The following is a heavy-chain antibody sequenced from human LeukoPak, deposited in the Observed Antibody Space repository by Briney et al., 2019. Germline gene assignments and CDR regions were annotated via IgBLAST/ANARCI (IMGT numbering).Heavy chain of an antibody. Sequence: GSLSLSYAASGFTVSSNYMSWVRQAAGKVLERVSVIYSGGSTYYADSVKGRFTISRDNSKNTLYLQMNSLRAEDTAVYYCASATPNYDSSGYLDYWGQGILVTVSS. CDR3: ASATPNYDSSGYLDY. D-gene: IGHD3-22*01. V-gene: IGHV3-66*01. J-gene: IGHJ4*02. CDR1: GFTVSSNY. CDR2: IYSGGST.